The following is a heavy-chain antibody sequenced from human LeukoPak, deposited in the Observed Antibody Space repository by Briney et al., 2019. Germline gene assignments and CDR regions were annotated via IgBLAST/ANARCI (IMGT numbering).Heavy chain of an antibody. D-gene: IGHD3-10*01. CDR3: AWYGVTHGLDV. Sequence: GGSLRLSCAASGFSLSNYWMSWVRQAPGKGLEWVANINQDGSDKYYVDSVMGRFTISKDNAKNSVYLQMNSLRPEDTAIYYCAWYGVTHGLDVWGQGTTVTVSS. J-gene: IGHJ6*02. CDR1: GFSLSNYW. CDR2: INQDGSDK. V-gene: IGHV3-7*01.